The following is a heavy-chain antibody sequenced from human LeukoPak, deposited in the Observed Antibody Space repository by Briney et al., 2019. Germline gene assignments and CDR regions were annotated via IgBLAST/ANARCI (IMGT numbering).Heavy chain of an antibody. CDR2: INPSGGST. Sequence: ASVKVSCKASGYTFTSYYMHWVRRAPGQGLEWMGIINPSGGSTSYAQKFQGRVTMTRDTSTSTVYMELRSLRSDDTAVYYCARRSSSRYYFDYWGQGTLVTVSS. V-gene: IGHV1-46*01. CDR3: ARRSSSRYYFDY. J-gene: IGHJ4*02. CDR1: GYTFTSYY. D-gene: IGHD6-13*01.